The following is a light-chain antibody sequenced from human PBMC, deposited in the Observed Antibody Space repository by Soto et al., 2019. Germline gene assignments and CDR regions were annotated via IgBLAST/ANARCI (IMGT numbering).Light chain of an antibody. CDR3: SSYRSSSTPVV. CDR1: SSDVGDYDY. J-gene: IGLJ2*01. CDR2: EVS. Sequence: QSALTQPASVSGSPGQSITISCTGTSSDVGDYDYVSWYQQHPGKAPKLMIYEVSNRPSGVSNRFSGSKSGNTASLTISGLQAEDEAEFYCSSYRSSSTPVVFGGGTKLTVL. V-gene: IGLV2-14*01.